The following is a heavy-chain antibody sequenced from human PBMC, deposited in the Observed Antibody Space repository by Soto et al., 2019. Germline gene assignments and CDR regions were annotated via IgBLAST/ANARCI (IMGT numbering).Heavy chain of an antibody. D-gene: IGHD3-16*02. V-gene: IGHV3-23*01. J-gene: IGHJ6*02. CDR1: GFTFSSYA. CDR2: ISGSGGST. Sequence: EVQLLESGGGLVQPGGSLRLSCAASGFTFSSYAMSWVRQAPGKGLEWVSAISGSGGSTYYADSVKGRFTISRDNSKNTLYLQMNSLRAEDTAVYYCAKTLLLAYDYVWGSHPSGGMEVWGQGTTVTVSS. CDR3: AKTLLLAYDYVWGSHPSGGMEV.